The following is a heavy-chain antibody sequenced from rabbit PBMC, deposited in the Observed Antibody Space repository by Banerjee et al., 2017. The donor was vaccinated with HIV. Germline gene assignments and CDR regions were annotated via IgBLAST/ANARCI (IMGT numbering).Heavy chain of an antibody. D-gene: IGHD1-1*01. CDR1: GFDFSSYG. CDR2: IDPVFGIA. J-gene: IGHJ3*01. V-gene: IGHV1S47*01. Sequence: QEQLVESGGGLVQPGESLTLSCKASGFDFSSYGVSWVRQAPGKGLEWIGYIDPVFGIAVYASWVNGRFTISRDNAQNTLYLELNSLTAADTATYFCVREVYHILGLRGQGSLVTVS. CDR3: VREVYHILGL.